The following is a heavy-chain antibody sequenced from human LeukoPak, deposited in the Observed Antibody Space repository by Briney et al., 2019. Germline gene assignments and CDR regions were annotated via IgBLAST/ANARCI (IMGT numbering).Heavy chain of an antibody. Sequence: ASVKVSCKASGDSFTGYYMNWVRQAPGQGLEWMGYINPNNGRTNFAQMYQGRVTMTWDTSISTAYMDLSRLTSDDTAVYYCATDRLNYYGSGKFQYWGQGTLVTVSS. CDR2: INPNNGRT. J-gene: IGHJ4*02. V-gene: IGHV1-2*02. D-gene: IGHD3-10*01. CDR1: GDSFTGYY. CDR3: ATDRLNYYGSGKFQY.